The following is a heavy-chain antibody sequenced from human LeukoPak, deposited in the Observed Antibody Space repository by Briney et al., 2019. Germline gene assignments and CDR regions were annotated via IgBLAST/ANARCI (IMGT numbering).Heavy chain of an antibody. D-gene: IGHD3-9*01. CDR1: GGSFSGYY. CDR2: INHSGST. CDR3: ARGMSDILTGYYTGDVPDV. J-gene: IGHJ6*02. Sequence: PSETLSLTCAVYGGSFSGYYWSWIRQPAGKGLEWIGEINHSGSTNYNPSLKSRVTISVDTSKNQFSLKLSSVTAADTAVYYCARGMSDILTGYYTGDVPDVWGQGTTVTVSS. V-gene: IGHV4-34*01.